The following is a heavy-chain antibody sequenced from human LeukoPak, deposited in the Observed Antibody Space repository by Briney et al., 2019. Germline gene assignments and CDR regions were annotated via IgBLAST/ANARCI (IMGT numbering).Heavy chain of an antibody. CDR3: ARGDLITISY. J-gene: IGHJ4*02. Sequence: SETLSLTYTVSGYSISSGYYWGWIRQPPGKGLEWIGSIYHSGSTYYNPSLKSRVTISVDTSKNQFSLKLSSVTAADTAVYYCARGDLITISYWGQGTLVTVSS. D-gene: IGHD3-3*01. CDR1: GYSISSGYY. V-gene: IGHV4-38-2*02. CDR2: IYHSGST.